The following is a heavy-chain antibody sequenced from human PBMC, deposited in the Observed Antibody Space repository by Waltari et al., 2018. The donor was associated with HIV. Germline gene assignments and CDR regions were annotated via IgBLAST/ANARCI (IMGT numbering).Heavy chain of an antibody. J-gene: IGHJ6*02. Sequence: EVQLVESGGGLVQPGGSLSISCAASGFTFRSYWMPWVRQAPGKGLVWVSRNHSDGRRTSYADFVKGRFTISRDNAKNTLYLEMNSLRAEDTAVYYCARREATVVRGVYYYGMDVWGQGTTVTVSS. CDR2: NHSDGRRT. CDR3: ARREATVVRGVYYYGMDV. CDR1: GFTFRSYW. D-gene: IGHD3-10*01. V-gene: IGHV3-74*01.